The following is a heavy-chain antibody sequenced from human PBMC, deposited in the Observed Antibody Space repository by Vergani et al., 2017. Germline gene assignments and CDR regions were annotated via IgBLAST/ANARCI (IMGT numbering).Heavy chain of an antibody. J-gene: IGHJ3*02. CDR1: GGSISSGGYY. V-gene: IGHV4-31*03. D-gene: IGHD3-22*01. Sequence: QVQLQESGPGLVKPSQTLSLTCTVSGGSISSGGYYWSWIRQHPGKGLEWIGYIYYSGSTYYNPSLKSRVTISVDTSKNQFSLKLSSVTAADTAVYYCARGSDSSGYYAFDIWGQGTTVTVSS. CDR2: IYYSGST. CDR3: ARGSDSSGYYAFDI.